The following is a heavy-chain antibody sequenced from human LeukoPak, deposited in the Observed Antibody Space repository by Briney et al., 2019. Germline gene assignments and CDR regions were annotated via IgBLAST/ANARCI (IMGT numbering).Heavy chain of an antibody. CDR1: GGSISSSNW. CDR3: ARGVRDSSGWYGGRISAYIYYFDY. Sequence: SETLSLTCAVSGGSISSSNWWSWVRQPPGKGLEWIGEIYHSGSTNYNPSLKSRVTISVDTSKNQFSLKLSSVTAADTAVYYCARGVRDSSGWYGGRISAYIYYFDYWGQGTLVTVSS. V-gene: IGHV4-4*02. J-gene: IGHJ4*02. CDR2: IYHSGST. D-gene: IGHD6-19*01.